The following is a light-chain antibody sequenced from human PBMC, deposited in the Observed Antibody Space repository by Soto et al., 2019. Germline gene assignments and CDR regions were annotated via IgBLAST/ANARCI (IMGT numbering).Light chain of an antibody. CDR2: AAP. CDR3: HKYNSALLT. V-gene: IGKV1-27*01. CDR1: QGIYNY. Sequence: DIQMTQSPSSLSASVGDRVTITCRASQGIYNYLAWAQQKPGKAPKLLIYAAPTLEAGVLSRFSGSGSGTDFTLTISSLQPEDVATYYCHKYNSALLTFGQGTRLEIK. J-gene: IGKJ5*01.